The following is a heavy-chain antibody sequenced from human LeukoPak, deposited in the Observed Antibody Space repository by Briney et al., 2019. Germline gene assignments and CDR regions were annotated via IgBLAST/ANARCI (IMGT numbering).Heavy chain of an antibody. V-gene: IGHV3-21*06. Sequence: GGSLRLSCAASGFTFSSYSMNWVRQAPGKGLEWVSSISSSSSYIYYADSVKGRFTISRDNANNSLYLQMNSLRAEDTAVYYCARSARADLSDYYPVDYWGQGTLVTVSS. CDR1: GFTFSSYS. CDR2: ISSSSSYI. D-gene: IGHD3-22*01. J-gene: IGHJ4*02. CDR3: ARSARADLSDYYPVDY.